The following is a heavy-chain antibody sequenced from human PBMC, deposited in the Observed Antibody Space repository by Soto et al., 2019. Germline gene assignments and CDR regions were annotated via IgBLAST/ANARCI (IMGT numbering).Heavy chain of an antibody. Sequence: SETLSLTCTVSGGSISSYYWSWIRQPPAKGLEWIGYIYYSGSTNYNPSLKSRVTISVDTSKNQFSLKLSSVTAADTAVYFCARGGLPAATYAFDYWGQGTLVTVSS. CDR2: IYYSGST. D-gene: IGHD2-2*01. V-gene: IGHV4-59*08. J-gene: IGHJ4*02. CDR1: GGSISSYY. CDR3: ARGGLPAATYAFDY.